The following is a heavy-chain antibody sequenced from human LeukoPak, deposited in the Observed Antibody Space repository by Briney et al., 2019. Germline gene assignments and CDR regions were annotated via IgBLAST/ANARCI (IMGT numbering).Heavy chain of an antibody. V-gene: IGHV4-30-4*07. J-gene: IGHJ4*02. CDR2: IYYSGST. CDR1: GGSISSGGYS. CDR3: ARDFEYYFDY. D-gene: IGHD3-9*01. Sequence: SETLSLTCAVSGGSISSGGYSWSWIRQPPGKGLEWIGYIYYSGSTYYNPSLKSRVTISVDTSKNQFSLKLSSVTAADTAVYYCARDFEYYFDYWGQGTLVTVSS.